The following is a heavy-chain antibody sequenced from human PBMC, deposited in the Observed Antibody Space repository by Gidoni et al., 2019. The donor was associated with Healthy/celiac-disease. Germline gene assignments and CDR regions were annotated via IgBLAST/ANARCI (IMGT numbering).Heavy chain of an antibody. J-gene: IGHJ6*02. CDR3: ARDGKIYDFPGLYYYYYGMDV. CDR1: GYTFTSYD. CDR2: MNPNSGNT. Sequence: QVQLVQSGAEVKKPGASVKVSCKASGYTFTSYDINWVRQATGQGLEWMGWMNPNSGNTGYAQKFQDRVTMTRNTSISTAYMELSSLRSEDTAVYYCARDGKIYDFPGLYYYYYGMDVWGQGTTVTVSS. D-gene: IGHD3-3*01. V-gene: IGHV1-8*01.